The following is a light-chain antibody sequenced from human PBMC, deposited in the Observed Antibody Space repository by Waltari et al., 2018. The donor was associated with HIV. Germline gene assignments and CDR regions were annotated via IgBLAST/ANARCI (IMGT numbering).Light chain of an antibody. CDR2: SDS. J-gene: IGLJ2*01. V-gene: IGLV3-9*01. CDR3: QVWDSITVV. Sequence: SYELTQPLSVSVALGQTARITCGGNNIGSKNVHWYQQKPGQAPVLVIYSDSNRPSGIPDRFSGSNSGNTATLTISRAQAGDEADYYCQVWDSITVVFGGGTKLTVL. CDR1: NIGSKN.